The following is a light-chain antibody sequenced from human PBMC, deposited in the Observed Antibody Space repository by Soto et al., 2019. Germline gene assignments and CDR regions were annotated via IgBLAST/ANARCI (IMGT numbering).Light chain of an antibody. CDR1: SSDVGSYDY. V-gene: IGLV2-11*01. CDR3: CAYAGSYTWV. Sequence: QSALTQPRSVSGSPGQSVTISCTGTSSDVGSYDYVSWYQRHPDTAPKLIIYDVSQGPSGVPDRFSGSKSGSTASLTISGLQVEDEADYFCCAYAGSYTWVFGGGTKLTVL. J-gene: IGLJ3*02. CDR2: DVS.